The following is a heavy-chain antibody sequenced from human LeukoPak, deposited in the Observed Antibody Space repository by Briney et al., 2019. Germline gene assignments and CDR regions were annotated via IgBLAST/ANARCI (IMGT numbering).Heavy chain of an antibody. V-gene: IGHV1-2*02. CDR2: INPNSGGT. D-gene: IGHD3-9*01. CDR1: GYTFTVYY. CDR3: ARVDTTIVYDISTGVNWFDP. J-gene: IGHJ5*02. Sequence: ASVKVSCKASGYTFTVYYMHWVRQAPGQGLEWMGWINPNSGGTNYAQKFQGRVTMTRDTSISTAYMELSRLRSDDTAVYYCARVDTTIVYDISTGVNWFDPWGQGTLVTVSS.